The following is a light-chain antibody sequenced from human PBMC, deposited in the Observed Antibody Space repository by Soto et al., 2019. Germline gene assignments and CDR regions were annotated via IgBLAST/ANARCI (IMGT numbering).Light chain of an antibody. CDR2: NNN. CDR1: SSNIGSTT. J-gene: IGLJ3*02. V-gene: IGLV1-44*01. Sequence: QSVLTQPPSASGTPGQRVTIACSGSSSNIGSTTVKRYQQLPGTAPKLLIYNNNQRPSGVPDRFSGSNSGTSASLAISGLQSEDEADYYCAAWDDSLNGVVFGGGTKLTVL. CDR3: AAWDDSLNGVV.